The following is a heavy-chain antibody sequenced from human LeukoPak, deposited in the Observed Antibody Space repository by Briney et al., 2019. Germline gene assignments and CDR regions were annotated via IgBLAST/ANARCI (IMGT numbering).Heavy chain of an antibody. D-gene: IGHD6-13*01. V-gene: IGHV4-59*01. Sequence: SETLSLTCTVSGDSITSYYWSWIRQPPGKELEWIGNIYYSGSTNYSPSLKSRVTISVDTSKNQFSLKLSSVTAADTAVYYCASGVWYSSSWYTSDYWGQGTLVTVSS. CDR2: IYYSGST. CDR1: GDSITSYY. CDR3: ASGVWYSSSWYTSDY. J-gene: IGHJ4*02.